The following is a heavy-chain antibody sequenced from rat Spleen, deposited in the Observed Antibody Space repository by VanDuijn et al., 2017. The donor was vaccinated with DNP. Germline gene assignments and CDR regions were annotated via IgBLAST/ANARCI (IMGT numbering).Heavy chain of an antibody. Sequence: EVQLQESGPGLVKPSQSLSLTCSVTGYSITSNYWAWIRKFPGNKMEWMGYINYSGTTAYNPSLRSRISITRDTSKNQFFLQLNSVTTEDTAIYYCARSDYYGSYRPFTYWGQGTLVTVSS. J-gene: IGHJ3*01. CDR3: ARSDYYGSYRPFTY. CDR1: GYSITSNY. CDR2: INYSGTT. D-gene: IGHD1-2*01. V-gene: IGHV3-1*01.